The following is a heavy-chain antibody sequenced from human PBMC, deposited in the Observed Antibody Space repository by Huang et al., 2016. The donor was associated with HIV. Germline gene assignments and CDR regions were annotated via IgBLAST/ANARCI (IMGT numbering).Heavy chain of an antibody. CDR1: GYNFKTHA. J-gene: IGHJ4*02. Sequence: QVQLLQSGAEVKKPGASVKISCTTSGYNFKTHAVSWVRQTPGQGLEWMGGVSGYNSYTTYSQRLQGRVTMTTDTSTNTVYMELRSLRSDDTAVYYCARRVGSGWYGEIDYWGQGTLVTVSS. D-gene: IGHD6-19*01. CDR2: VSGYNSYT. V-gene: IGHV1-18*04. CDR3: ARRVGSGWYGEIDY.